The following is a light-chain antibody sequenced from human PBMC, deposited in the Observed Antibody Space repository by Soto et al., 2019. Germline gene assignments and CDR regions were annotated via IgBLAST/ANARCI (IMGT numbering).Light chain of an antibody. CDR3: QQYSSSPRVT. V-gene: IGKV1-9*01. Sequence: GESVTITCRASQVISTSLHWYQQKPGKAPNLLIYDISTLQSGVPSRFSGSGSGTDFTLTISRLEPEDFAVYYCQQYSSSPRVTFGQGTRLEIK. J-gene: IGKJ5*01. CDR2: DIS. CDR1: QVISTS.